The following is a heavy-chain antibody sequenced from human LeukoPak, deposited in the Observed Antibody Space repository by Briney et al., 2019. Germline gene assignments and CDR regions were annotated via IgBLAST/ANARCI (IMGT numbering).Heavy chain of an antibody. CDR1: GCSSNSYW. Sequence: GSLRLSCAASGCSSNSYWMHWARQAPGKGLVGVARINGDGSSINYADSVEGRFTISRDNAKNTLYLQMNSLRVEDTAVYYCARGRGPYGWFDPWGQGTLVTVSS. V-gene: IGHV3-74*01. J-gene: IGHJ5*02. CDR2: INGDGSSI. CDR3: ARGRGPYGWFDP. D-gene: IGHD3-10*01.